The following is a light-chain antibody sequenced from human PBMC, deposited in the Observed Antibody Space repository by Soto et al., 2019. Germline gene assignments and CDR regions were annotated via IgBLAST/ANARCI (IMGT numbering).Light chain of an antibody. V-gene: IGKV1-9*01. CDR3: QHYANWPLT. Sequence: IQLTQSPSSLSASVGDRVTITCRASQGISSYLAWYQQKPGKAPKLLIYAASTLQSGVPSRFSGSGSGTDFTLTISSLQPEDFAVYYCQHYANWPLTFGGGTRVESK. J-gene: IGKJ4*01. CDR2: AAS. CDR1: QGISSY.